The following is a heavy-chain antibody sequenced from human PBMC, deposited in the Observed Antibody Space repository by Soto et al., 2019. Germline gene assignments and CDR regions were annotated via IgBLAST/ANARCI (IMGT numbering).Heavy chain of an antibody. Sequence: GGSLRLSCAASGFTFSSYGMHWVRQAPGKGLEWVAVISYDGSNKYYADSVKGRFTISRDNSKNTMYLQMNSLRAEDKAVYYCAKGVDRAAAATYYYYYYGMDVWGQGTTVTVSS. CDR3: AKGVDRAAAATYYYYYYGMDV. CDR1: GFTFSSYG. CDR2: ISYDGSNK. V-gene: IGHV3-30*18. J-gene: IGHJ6*01. D-gene: IGHD6-13*01.